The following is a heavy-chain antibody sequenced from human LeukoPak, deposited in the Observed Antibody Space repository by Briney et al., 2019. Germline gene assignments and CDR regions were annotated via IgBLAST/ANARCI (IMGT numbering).Heavy chain of an antibody. CDR3: ASSVAHRVPNGSGSYLGVYWFDP. V-gene: IGHV4-39*07. J-gene: IGHJ5*02. CDR1: GGPISSSSYY. CDR2: IYYSGST. D-gene: IGHD3-10*01. Sequence: SETLSLTCTVSGGPISSSSYYWGWIRQPPGKGLEWIGSIYYSGSTHYNPSLKSRDTIAVDTSKNQFSLKLSSVTAADTAVYYCASSVAHRVPNGSGSYLGVYWFDPWGQGTLVTVSS.